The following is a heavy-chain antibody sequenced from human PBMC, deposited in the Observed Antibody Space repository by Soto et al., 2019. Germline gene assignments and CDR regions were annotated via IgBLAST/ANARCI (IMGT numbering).Heavy chain of an antibody. J-gene: IGHJ4*02. D-gene: IGHD4-17*01. Sequence: QVQLAESGGGVDQPGRSLRLSCAASGFSFSRYGMHWVRQAPGKGLEWVAVIWYDGTNKYYADSVKGRFTISRDNSKNTLYLEMNSLRAEDTAVYYCASMINDYGDYSDWGQGTLVTVSS. CDR1: GFSFSRYG. V-gene: IGHV3-33*01. CDR3: ASMINDYGDYSD. CDR2: IWYDGTNK.